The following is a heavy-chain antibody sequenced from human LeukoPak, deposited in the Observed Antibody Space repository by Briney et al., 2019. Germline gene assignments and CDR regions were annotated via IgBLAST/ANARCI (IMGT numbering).Heavy chain of an antibody. Sequence: GSLRLSCAASGFTFSSYSIHWVRQPPGKGLEWIGYIYYSGSTNYNPSLKSRVTISVDTSKNQFSLKLSSVTAADTAVYYCARTGRDTGYYGSGNFDYWGQGTLVTVSS. CDR3: ARTGRDTGYYGSGNFDY. CDR2: IYYSGST. J-gene: IGHJ4*02. CDR1: GFTFSSYS. V-gene: IGHV4-59*01. D-gene: IGHD3-10*01.